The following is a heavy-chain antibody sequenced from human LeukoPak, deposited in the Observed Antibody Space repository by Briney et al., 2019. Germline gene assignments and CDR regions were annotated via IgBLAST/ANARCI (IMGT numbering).Heavy chain of an antibody. CDR2: IIPIFGTT. J-gene: IGHJ6*03. D-gene: IGHD3/OR15-3a*01. V-gene: IGHV1-69*13. CDR1: GGTFSSYA. Sequence: ASVKVSCKASGGTFSSYAISWVRQAPGQGLEWMGGIIPIFGTTNYAQKFQGRVTITADESTSTAYMELSSLRSEDTAVYYCARSWTPTYYYYMDVWGKGTTVTISS. CDR3: ARSWTPTYYYYMDV.